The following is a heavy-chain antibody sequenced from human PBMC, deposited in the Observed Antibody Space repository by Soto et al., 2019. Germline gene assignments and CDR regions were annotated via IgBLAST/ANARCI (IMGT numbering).Heavy chain of an antibody. V-gene: IGHV4-30-2*01. CDR3: AIQLVPHLGYYYYGMDV. Sequence: SETLSLTCAVSGGSISSGGYSWSWIRQPPGKGLEWIGYIYHSGSTNYNPSLKSRVTISVDTSKNQFSLKLSSVTAADTAVYYCAIQLVPHLGYYYYGMDVWGQGTTVTVSS. D-gene: IGHD6-6*01. J-gene: IGHJ6*02. CDR2: IYHSGST. CDR1: GGSISSGGYS.